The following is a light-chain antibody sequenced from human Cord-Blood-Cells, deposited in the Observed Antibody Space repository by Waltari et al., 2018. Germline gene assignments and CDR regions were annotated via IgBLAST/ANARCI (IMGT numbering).Light chain of an antibody. CDR2: EGS. CDR1: SSYVWSYNL. V-gene: IGLV2-23*01. CDR3: CAYAVSSTLV. J-gene: IGLJ3*02. Sequence: QSALNQPASVSGSHGQSITISCTGTSSYVWSYNLVSWYQQQPGKAPKLSIYEGSKRPSGVSNRFTGSNSGNTASLTISGLQAEDEAEYDCCAYAVSSTLVFGGGTKLTVL.